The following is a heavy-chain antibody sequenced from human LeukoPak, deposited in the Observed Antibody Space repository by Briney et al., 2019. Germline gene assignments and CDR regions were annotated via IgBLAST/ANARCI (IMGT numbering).Heavy chain of an antibody. CDR3: ARGIRLLNHASNYYYYMDV. CDR2: MNPNSGNT. Sequence: ASVKVSCKASGYTFTSYDINWVRQATGQGLEWMGWMNPNSGNTGYAQKFQGRVTMTRNTSISTAYMELSSLRSEDTAVYYCARGIRLLNHASNYYYYMDVWGKGTTVTVSS. CDR1: GYTFTSYD. J-gene: IGHJ6*03. V-gene: IGHV1-8*01. D-gene: IGHD2-2*02.